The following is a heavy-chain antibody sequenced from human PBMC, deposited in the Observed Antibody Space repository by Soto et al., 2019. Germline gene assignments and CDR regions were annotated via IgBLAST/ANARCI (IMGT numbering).Heavy chain of an antibody. CDR3: TTHLVLWLPYYFDY. Sequence: PVGSLRLSCAASGFTFSNAWMSWVRQAPGKGLEWVGRIKSKTDGGTTDYAAPVKGRFTISRDDSKNTLYLQMNSLKTEDTAVYYCTTHLVLWLPYYFDYWGQGTLVTVSS. CDR2: IKSKTDGGTT. J-gene: IGHJ4*02. V-gene: IGHV3-15*01. CDR1: GFTFSNAW. D-gene: IGHD3-10*01.